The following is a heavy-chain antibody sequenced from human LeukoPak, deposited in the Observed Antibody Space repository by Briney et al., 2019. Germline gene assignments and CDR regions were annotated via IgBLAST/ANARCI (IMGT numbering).Heavy chain of an antibody. D-gene: IGHD1-26*01. V-gene: IGHV1-18*01. CDR3: ARTSRAGPTNPIDY. J-gene: IGHJ4*02. CDR1: GYTLTSYG. Sequence: ASVKASCKASGYTLTSYGISWVRQAPGQGLEWMGWISAYNGNTNYAQKLQGRVTMTTDTSTSTASMELRSLRSDDTAVYYCARTSRAGPTNPIDYWGQGTLVTVSS. CDR2: ISAYNGNT.